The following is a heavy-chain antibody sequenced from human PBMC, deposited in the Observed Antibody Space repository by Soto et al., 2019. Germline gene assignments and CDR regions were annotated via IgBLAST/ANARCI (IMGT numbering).Heavy chain of an antibody. D-gene: IGHD1-7*01. Sequence: GGFLRLTCAASGVTFSTHGMHWVRQAPGKGLEWVAVISYDGSNKFYADSVKGRFSISRDNSQNTLYLQMNSLRAEDTAVYYCAKDLAGTTLRVYYGMDVWGQGTTVTVSS. J-gene: IGHJ6*02. CDR3: AKDLAGTTLRVYYGMDV. V-gene: IGHV3-30*18. CDR1: GVTFSTHG. CDR2: ISYDGSNK.